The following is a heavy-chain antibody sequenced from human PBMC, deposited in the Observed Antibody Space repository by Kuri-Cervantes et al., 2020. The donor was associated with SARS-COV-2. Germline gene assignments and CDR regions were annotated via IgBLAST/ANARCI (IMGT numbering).Heavy chain of an antibody. CDR1: GYTLTELS. D-gene: IGHD2-2*01. V-gene: IGHV1-2*02. J-gene: IGHJ4*02. Sequence: ASVKVSCKVSGYTLTELSMHWVRQAPGKGLEWMGWVNPKTGGTKYAQKLQGRVTMTRDTSISTAYMELSRLRSDDTAVYYCARDIVVVPAASSDYWGQGTQVTVSS. CDR2: VNPKTGGT. CDR3: ARDIVVVPAASSDY.